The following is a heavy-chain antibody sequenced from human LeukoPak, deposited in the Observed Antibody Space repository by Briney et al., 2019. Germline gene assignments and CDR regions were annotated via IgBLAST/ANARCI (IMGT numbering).Heavy chain of an antibody. CDR2: IKSKTDGGTI. V-gene: IGHV3-15*01. Sequence: PGGSLRLSCAASGFTFTNAWMSWVRQAPEKGLEWVGRIKSKTDGGTIEYAAPVKDRFTISRDDSKNTVYLQMKSLKTEDTGVYYCATLTYYYDSRGYYPYWGQGTLVTVSS. CDR3: ATLTYYYDSRGYYPY. CDR1: GFTFTNAW. J-gene: IGHJ4*02. D-gene: IGHD3-22*01.